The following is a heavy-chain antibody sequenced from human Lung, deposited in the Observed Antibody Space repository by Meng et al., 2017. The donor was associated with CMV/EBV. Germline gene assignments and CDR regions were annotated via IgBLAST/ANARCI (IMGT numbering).Heavy chain of an antibody. V-gene: IGHV4-34*01. D-gene: IGHD4-23*01. CDR3: ARGPHKNRYGGNSPRGYHYGMDV. CDR2: INHSGST. Sequence: SETLSLTCAVYGESFSGYYWTWIRQPPGKGLEWIGEINHSGSTNYNPSLKSRVTVSVDTSKKQFSLKLSSVTAADTALYYCARGPHKNRYGGNSPRGYHYGMDVWGQGTTVTVSS. CDR1: GESFSGYY. J-gene: IGHJ6*02.